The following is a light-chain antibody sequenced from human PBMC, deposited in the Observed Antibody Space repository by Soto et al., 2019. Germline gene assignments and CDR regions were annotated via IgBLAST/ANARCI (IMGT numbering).Light chain of an antibody. CDR1: QDVRNF. Sequence: AIQMTQSPSSLSASVGDRVTITCRASQDVRNFLGWYQQKPGRAPKLLIYGASTLQSGVPSRFSGSGFGTDFTLAISSLQPEDFAVYYCQQYGSSPRTFGQGTKVDIK. J-gene: IGKJ1*01. V-gene: IGKV1-6*01. CDR3: QQYGSSPRT. CDR2: GAS.